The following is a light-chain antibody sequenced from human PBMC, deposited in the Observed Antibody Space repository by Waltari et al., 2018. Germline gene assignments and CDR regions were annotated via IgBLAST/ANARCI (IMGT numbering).Light chain of an antibody. CDR2: DTS. CDR3: QQRGNWPPFT. Sequence: EIVLTQSPATLSLSPGERATLSCRASERIGNYLAWYQQKPGQAPRLLIYDTSTRATGIPARFSGSGSGTDFTLTISSLEPEDFAVYYCQQRGNWPPFTFGPGTKVDVK. J-gene: IGKJ3*01. CDR1: ERIGNY. V-gene: IGKV3-11*01.